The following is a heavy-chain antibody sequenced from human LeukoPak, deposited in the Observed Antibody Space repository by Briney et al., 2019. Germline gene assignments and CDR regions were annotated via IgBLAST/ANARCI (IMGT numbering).Heavy chain of an antibody. Sequence: SVKVSCKASGYTFTSYGISWVRQAPGQGLEWMGGIIPIFGTANYAQKFQGRVTITADKSTSTAYMELSSLRSEDTAVYYCARFGYSTWDYYMDVWGKGTTVTVSS. D-gene: IGHD4-11*01. CDR3: ARFGYSTWDYYMDV. CDR2: IIPIFGTA. CDR1: GYTFTSYG. J-gene: IGHJ6*03. V-gene: IGHV1-69*06.